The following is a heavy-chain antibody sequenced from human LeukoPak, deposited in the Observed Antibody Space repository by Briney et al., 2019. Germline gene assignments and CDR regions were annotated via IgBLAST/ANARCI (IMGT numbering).Heavy chain of an antibody. CDR1: GFTFTDYT. CDR3: AVLGTRGRIDY. J-gene: IGHJ4*02. CDR2: IDTWGTTI. Sequence: GGSLRVSCAASGFTFTDYTMKWVRQAPGKGLEWLSYIDTWGTTIYYADSVKGRLTMSRDNAKNSLYLQMNSLRAQDTAVYFCAVLGTRGRIDYWGQGTLVTVSS. V-gene: IGHV3-48*01. D-gene: IGHD3-3*02.